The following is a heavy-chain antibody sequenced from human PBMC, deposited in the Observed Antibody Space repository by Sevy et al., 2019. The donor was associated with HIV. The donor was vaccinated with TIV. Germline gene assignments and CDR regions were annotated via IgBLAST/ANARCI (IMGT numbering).Heavy chain of an antibody. CDR3: AREGCTRPHDY. D-gene: IGHD2-8*01. CDR1: GFAFYDYS. V-gene: IGHV3-23*01. CDR2: LSFGCGKI. Sequence: GGSLRLSCAASGFAFYDYSMSWIRQATGKGLGWVATLSFGCGKINYADSVKGRFTISRDNSKNSFYLQMDNLRVEDTALYYCAREGCTRPHDYWGQGTRVTVSS. J-gene: IGHJ4*02.